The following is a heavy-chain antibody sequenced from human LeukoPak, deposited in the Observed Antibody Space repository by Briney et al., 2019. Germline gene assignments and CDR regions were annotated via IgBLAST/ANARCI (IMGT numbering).Heavy chain of an antibody. CDR3: ARGSPVGYDPFDY. V-gene: IGHV3-74*01. J-gene: IGHJ4*02. D-gene: IGHD2-2*01. Sequence: GGSLRLSCAASGFTFNTYWMHWVRQGPGKGLAWVSRIASDGSATSYADSVKGRFTISRDNAKNTLFLQMNSLRADDTAVYYCARGSPVGYDPFDYWGQGTLVTVSS. CDR2: IASDGSAT. CDR1: GFTFNTYW.